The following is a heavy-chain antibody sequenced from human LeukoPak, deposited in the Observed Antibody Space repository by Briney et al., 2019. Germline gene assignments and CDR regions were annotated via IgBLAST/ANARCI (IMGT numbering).Heavy chain of an antibody. CDR3: VREQQLANWYFDL. Sequence: PGGSLRLSWEASGFTFSNYDASWVRQTTGKGLEWVSAIGTAGDTYYSGSVKGRFTISREDAKNSLYLHMNSLRAGDTAVYYCVREQQLANWYFDLWGRGTLVTVSS. CDR1: GFTFSNYD. D-gene: IGHD6-13*01. J-gene: IGHJ2*01. CDR2: IGTAGDT. V-gene: IGHV3-13*01.